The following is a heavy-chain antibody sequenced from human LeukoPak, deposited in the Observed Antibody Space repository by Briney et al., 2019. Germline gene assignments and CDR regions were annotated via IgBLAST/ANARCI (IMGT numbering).Heavy chain of an antibody. V-gene: IGHV4-34*01. J-gene: IGHJ6*02. CDR3: ARGAVLTGWDPYYGMDV. CDR1: GGSISSYY. Sequence: SETLSLTCTVSGGSISSYYWSWIRQPPGKGLEWIGEINHSGSTNYNPSLKSRVTISVDTSKNQFSLKLSSVTAADTAVYYCARGAVLTGWDPYYGMDVWGQGTTVTVSS. D-gene: IGHD3-9*01. CDR2: INHSGST.